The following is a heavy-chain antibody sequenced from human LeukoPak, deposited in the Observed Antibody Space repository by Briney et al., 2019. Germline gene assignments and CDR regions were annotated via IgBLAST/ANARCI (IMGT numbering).Heavy chain of an antibody. V-gene: IGHV3-23*01. CDR3: ARSIVGATKLDY. J-gene: IGHJ4*02. Sequence: TGGSLRLSCAASGFTFSSYAMSWVRQAPGKGLEWVSAISGSGGSTYYADSVKGRFTISRDNSKNTLYLQMNSLRAEDTAVYYCARSIVGATKLDYWGQGTLVTVSS. CDR1: GFTFSSYA. CDR2: ISGSGGST. D-gene: IGHD1-26*01.